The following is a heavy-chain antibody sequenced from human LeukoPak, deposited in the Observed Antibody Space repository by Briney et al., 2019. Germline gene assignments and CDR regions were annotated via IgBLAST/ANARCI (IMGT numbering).Heavy chain of an antibody. J-gene: IGHJ6*02. Sequence: GRSLRLSYAASAFIASSYSMNCLRQPPGKGLEWLPSISSSASHIYYADSMKGRFTTSRDKAKNLLYLQMNSLRADDTAVYFCARSPADSRRDYYGMDVWGPGTTVTVPS. CDR1: AFIASSYS. D-gene: IGHD4-11*01. CDR3: ARSPADSRRDYYGMDV. V-gene: IGHV3-21*01. CDR2: ISSSASHI.